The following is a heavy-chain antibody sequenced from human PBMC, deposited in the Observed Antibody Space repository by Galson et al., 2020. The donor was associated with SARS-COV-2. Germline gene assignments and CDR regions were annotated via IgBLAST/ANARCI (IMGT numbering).Heavy chain of an antibody. V-gene: IGHV3-11*01. J-gene: IGHJ4*02. CDR3: ARDLPTGAARSSNFDY. CDR1: GFTFSDYY. D-gene: IGHD7-27*01. Sequence: GESLKISCAASGFTFSDYYMSWIRQAPGKGLEWVSYISSGGSAIYYTDSVKGRFTISRDNAKNSLYLQMNSLRAEDTAMYYCARDLPTGAARSSNFDYWGQGTLVTVSS. CDR2: ISSGGSAI.